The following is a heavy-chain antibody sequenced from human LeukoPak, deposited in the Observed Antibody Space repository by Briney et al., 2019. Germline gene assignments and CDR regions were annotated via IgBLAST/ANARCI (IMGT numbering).Heavy chain of an antibody. CDR3: AKGSTYYGSGSYGGY. Sequence: GVSLRLSCAASGFTVSNNYMSWVRQAPGKGLEWVSVIYSGGSTYYADSVKDRFTISRDNSKNTLYLQMNSLRAEDTALYYCAKGSTYYGSGSYGGYWGQGTLVTVSS. V-gene: IGHV3-53*05. D-gene: IGHD3-10*01. CDR1: GFTVSNNY. CDR2: IYSGGST. J-gene: IGHJ4*02.